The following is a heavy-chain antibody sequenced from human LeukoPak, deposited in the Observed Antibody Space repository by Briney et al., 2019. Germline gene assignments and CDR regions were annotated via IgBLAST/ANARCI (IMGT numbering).Heavy chain of an antibody. CDR3: ARPHTGFDS. CDR2: INSDGSTT. V-gene: IGHV3-74*01. Sequence: GGSLRLSCTASGFTFSSYWMHWVRQAPGKGLVWVSRINSDGSTTTYADSVKGRFTISRDNAKNTLYLQMNSLRVEDTAVYYCARPHTGFDSWGQGTLATVSS. J-gene: IGHJ4*02. CDR1: GFTFSSYW.